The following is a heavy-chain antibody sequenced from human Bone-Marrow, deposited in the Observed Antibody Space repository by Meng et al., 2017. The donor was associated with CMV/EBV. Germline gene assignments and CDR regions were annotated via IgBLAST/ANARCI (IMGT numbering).Heavy chain of an antibody. CDR3: ARAQMATITAFDY. CDR1: GGTISSSSYY. CDR2: IYYSGST. Sequence: SETLSLTCTASGGTISSSSYYWGWIRQPPGKGLEWIGSIYYSGSTYYNPSLKSRVTISVDTSKNQSPLKMSSVTAADTAVYYCARAQMATITAFDYWGQGTLVTVSS. D-gene: IGHD5-24*01. J-gene: IGHJ4*02. V-gene: IGHV4-39*06.